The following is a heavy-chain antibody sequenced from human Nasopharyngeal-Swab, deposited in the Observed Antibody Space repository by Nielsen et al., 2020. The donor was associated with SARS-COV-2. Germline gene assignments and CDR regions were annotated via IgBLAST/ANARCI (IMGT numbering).Heavy chain of an antibody. V-gene: IGHV3-23*01. CDR2: INNRGDDT. CDR1: GFIFSDYA. Sequence: GESLKISGAASGFIFSDYAMSWVRQAPGKGLEWVSTINNRGDDTHYVDSVRGRFTVSRDNSKNTLYLQMNSLRGEDTAIYYCVKDLAYDEVSWGQGTLVTVSS. J-gene: IGHJ5*02. CDR3: VKDLAYDEVS. D-gene: IGHD5-12*01.